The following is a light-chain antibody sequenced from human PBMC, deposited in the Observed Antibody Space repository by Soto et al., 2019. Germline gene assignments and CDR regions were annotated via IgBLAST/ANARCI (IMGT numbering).Light chain of an antibody. Sequence: EIVLTQSPGTLSLSPGERATLSCRASQSVSSRYLAWYQQKPGQAPRLLIYDASYRAPGIPDRFSGSGSGTDFTLTISILEPEDFAVYYCQQYCSSYTFGPGTKVDIK. CDR1: QSVSSRY. J-gene: IGKJ3*01. CDR2: DAS. CDR3: QQYCSSYT. V-gene: IGKV3-20*01.